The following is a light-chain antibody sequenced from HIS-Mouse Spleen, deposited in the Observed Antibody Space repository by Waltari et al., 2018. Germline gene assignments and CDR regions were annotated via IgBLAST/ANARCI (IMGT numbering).Light chain of an antibody. CDR3: SSYTSSSTV. CDR2: EVS. V-gene: IGLV2-18*02. Sequence: QSALTQPPSVSGSPGQSVTISCTGTSSDVGRYHRVSWSPQPPGTAPKLMIYEVSNRPSGVPYRFSGSKSGNTASLTISGLQAEDEADYYCSSYTSSSTVFGTGTKVTVL. CDR1: SSDVGRYHR. J-gene: IGLJ1*01.